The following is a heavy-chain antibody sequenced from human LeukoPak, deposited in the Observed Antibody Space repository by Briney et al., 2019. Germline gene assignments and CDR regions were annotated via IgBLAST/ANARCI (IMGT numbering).Heavy chain of an antibody. CDR1: GFIFSRYW. J-gene: IGHJ4*02. V-gene: IGHV3-74*01. D-gene: IGHD2-8*02. CDR2: INSDGSTT. Sequence: GGSLRLSCATSGFIFSRYWMHWVRQAPGKGLVWVSRINSDGSTTTYADSVRGRFTISRDNAKNRLFLQMNSMRAEDTAVYFCAREAVGGVLDYWGQGTLVTVSS. CDR3: AREAVGGVLDY.